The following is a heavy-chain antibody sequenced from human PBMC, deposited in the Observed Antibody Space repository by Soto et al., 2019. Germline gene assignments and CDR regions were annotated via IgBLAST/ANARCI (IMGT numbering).Heavy chain of an antibody. D-gene: IGHD6-13*01. V-gene: IGHV5-51*01. CDR3: ARYRSSWYAGVCYYYYGMDV. J-gene: IGHJ6*01. CDR1: GYSFTSYW. Sequence: GESLKISCKGSGYSFTSYWIGWVRQMPGKGLEWMGIIYPGDSDTRYSPSFQGQVTISADKSISTAYLQWSSLKASDTAMYYCARYRSSWYAGVCYYYYGMDVWGRGTTVTVSS. CDR2: IYPGDSDT.